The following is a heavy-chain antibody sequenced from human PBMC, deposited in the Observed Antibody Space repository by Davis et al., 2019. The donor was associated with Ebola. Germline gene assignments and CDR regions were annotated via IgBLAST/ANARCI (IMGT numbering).Heavy chain of an antibody. CDR1: GASIKSLY. CDR2: VHYAGSS. CDR3: ARGGVAYSDLDY. J-gene: IGHJ4*02. V-gene: IGHV4-59*11. D-gene: IGHD2-21*01. Sequence: SETLSLTCSVSGASIKSLYWSWIRQPPGKGLEWLGYVHYAGSSRYNPSLKSRVTISLDTSKNQFSLKLSSLTAADTAVYFCARGGVAYSDLDYWGQGTLVAVSS.